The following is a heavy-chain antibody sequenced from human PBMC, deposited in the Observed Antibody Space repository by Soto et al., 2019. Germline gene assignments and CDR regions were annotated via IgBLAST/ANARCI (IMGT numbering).Heavy chain of an antibody. CDR1: GYTFTGYY. V-gene: IGHV1-2*02. D-gene: IGHD1-7*01. J-gene: IGHJ6*02. CDR2: INPNSGGT. Sequence: GASVKVSCKASGYTFTGYYMQWVRQAPGQGLEWMGWINPNSGGTNYAQKFQGRVTMTRDTSISTAYMELSRLRSDDTAVYYCARDSLVGGTAGTSYYYYGMDVWGQGTTVTVSS. CDR3: ARDSLVGGTAGTSYYYYGMDV.